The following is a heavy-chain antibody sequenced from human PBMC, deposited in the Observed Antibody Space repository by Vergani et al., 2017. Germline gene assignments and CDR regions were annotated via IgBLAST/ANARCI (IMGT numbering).Heavy chain of an antibody. J-gene: IGHJ6*03. V-gene: IGHV4-59*01. D-gene: IGHD3-3*01. CDR3: ARVYYDFWSAPRGYYYYMDV. CDR2: IYYSGST. Sequence: QVQLQESGPGLVKPSETLSLTFTVSGGSISSYYWSWIRQPPGKGLEWIGYIYYSGSTNYNPSLKSRVTISVDTSKNQFSLKLSSVTAADTAVYYCARVYYDFWSAPRGYYYYMDVWGKGTTVTVSS. CDR1: GGSISSYY.